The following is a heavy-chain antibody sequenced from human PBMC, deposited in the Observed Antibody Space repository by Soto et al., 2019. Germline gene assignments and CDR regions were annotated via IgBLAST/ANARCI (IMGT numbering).Heavy chain of an antibody. V-gene: IGHV3-33*01. CDR2: IWYDGSNK. CDR3: ARGGNSSTSYAVFDY. CDR1: GFTFSNYG. J-gene: IGHJ4*02. Sequence: QVQLVESGGGVLEPGRSLRLSSAASGFTFSNYGMHWVREAPGKGLESVAFIWYDGSNKYYADSVKGRFTISRDNSKNTLYLQMNSLRAEDTAVYYCARGGNSSTSYAVFDYWGQGTLVTVSS. D-gene: IGHD6-13*01.